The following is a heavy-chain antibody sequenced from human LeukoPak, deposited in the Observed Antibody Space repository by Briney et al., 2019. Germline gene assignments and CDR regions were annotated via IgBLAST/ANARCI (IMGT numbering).Heavy chain of an antibody. CDR2: ISYDGSNK. Sequence: GGSLRLSCAASGFTFSSYAMPWVRQAPGKGLEWVAVISYDGSNKYYADSVKGRFTISRDNSKNTLYLQMNSLRAEDTAVYYCARGRGSRPYYFDYWGQGTLVTVSS. V-gene: IGHV3-30-3*01. CDR3: ARGRGSRPYYFDY. J-gene: IGHJ4*02. D-gene: IGHD5-24*01. CDR1: GFTFSSYA.